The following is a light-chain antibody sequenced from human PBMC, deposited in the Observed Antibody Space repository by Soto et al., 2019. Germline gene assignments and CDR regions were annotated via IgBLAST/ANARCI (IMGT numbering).Light chain of an antibody. J-gene: IGKJ4*01. Sequence: DIQLTQSPSFLSASVGDRVTITCRASQGISSYLAWYQQKPGKAPKLLIYAASTLRSGVPSRFSGSGSGTEFTLTISSLQPEAFATYYCQQLNSYPRLTFGGGTKVEMK. CDR3: QQLNSYPRLT. CDR1: QGISSY. CDR2: AAS. V-gene: IGKV1-9*01.